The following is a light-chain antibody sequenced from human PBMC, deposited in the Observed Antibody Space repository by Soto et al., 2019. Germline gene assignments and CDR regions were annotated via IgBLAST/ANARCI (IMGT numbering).Light chain of an antibody. V-gene: IGKV3-20*01. CDR3: QQYGSPPYT. CDR1: QSVPSNY. CDR2: GAS. J-gene: IGKJ2*01. Sequence: EILLTQSPGTLSLSPGDSATLSCRASQSVPSNYLAWYQQKPGQAPRLLIYGASSRAMDVPDRFSGSGSGTAFFLPIATLEPADFVLLHCQQYGSPPYTFGQGTKVEIK.